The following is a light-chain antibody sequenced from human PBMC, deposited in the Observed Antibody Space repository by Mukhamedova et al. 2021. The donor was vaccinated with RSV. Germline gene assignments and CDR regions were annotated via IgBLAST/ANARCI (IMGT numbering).Light chain of an antibody. CDR3: QQYNNYYS. V-gene: IGKV1-5*03. CDR2: KAS. J-gene: IGKJ2*01. Sequence: WYQRRVHGKAPKLLIYKASSLESGVPSRFSGSGSGTEFTLTIGSLQPDDFATYYCQQYNNYYSFGQGTKLEI.